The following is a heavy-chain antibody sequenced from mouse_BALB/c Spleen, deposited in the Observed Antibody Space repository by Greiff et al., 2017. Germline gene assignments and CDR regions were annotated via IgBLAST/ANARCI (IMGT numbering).Heavy chain of an antibody. CDR1: GDSITSGY. J-gene: IGHJ1*01. CDR3: ARRGYGYDWYFDV. V-gene: IGHV3-8*02. D-gene: IGHD2-2*01. CDR2: ISYSGST. Sequence: EVQLVESGPSLVKPSQTLSLTCSVTGDSITSGYWNWIRKFPGNKLEYMGYISYSGSTYYNPSLKSRISITRDTSKNQYYLQLNSVTTEDTATYYCARRGYGYDWYFDVWGAGTTVTVSS.